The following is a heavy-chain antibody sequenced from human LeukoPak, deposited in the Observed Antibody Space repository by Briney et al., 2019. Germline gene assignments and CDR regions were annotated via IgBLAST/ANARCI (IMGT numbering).Heavy chain of an antibody. CDR2: IYYSGST. D-gene: IGHD3/OR15-3a*01. CDR1: GDSIISSSHY. Sequence: SETLSLTCTVFGDSIISSSHYWGWIRQPPGKGLEWIGSIYYSGSTHFNPSLQSQVTMSVDASKNQFSLKLSSVTAADTAGYYCARHWTGYYYYGMDVRGQGTTVTVSS. CDR3: ARHWTGYYYYGMDV. V-gene: IGHV4-39*01. J-gene: IGHJ6*02.